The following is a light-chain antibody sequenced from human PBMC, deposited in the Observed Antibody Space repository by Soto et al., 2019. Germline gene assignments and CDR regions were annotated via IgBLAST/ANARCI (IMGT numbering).Light chain of an antibody. CDR3: KQSYSTPRT. CDR1: QSISSY. V-gene: IGKV1-39*01. J-gene: IGKJ1*01. Sequence: IPMTQSPSSLSASVGDRVTITCRASQSISSYLNWYQQKPGKAPKLLIYAAYSLQSGVQSRFSGSGSGTDFTLTIRSLQPEDFATYYCKQSYSTPRTVGQGTKVEIK. CDR2: AAY.